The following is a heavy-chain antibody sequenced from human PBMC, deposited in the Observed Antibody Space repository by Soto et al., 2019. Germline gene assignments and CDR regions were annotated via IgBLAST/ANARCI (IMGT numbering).Heavy chain of an antibody. Sequence: TSETLSLTCAVYGGSFSGYYCSWIRKPPEQGLEWIGYIYYSGSTYYNPSLKSRVTISVDTSKNQFSLKLSSVTAADTAVYYCARVGRGDYDRYYYYMDVWAKGTTVTVSS. CDR3: ARVGRGDYDRYYYYMDV. CDR1: GGSFSGYY. V-gene: IGHV4-31*11. D-gene: IGHD4-17*01. J-gene: IGHJ6*03. CDR2: IYYSGST.